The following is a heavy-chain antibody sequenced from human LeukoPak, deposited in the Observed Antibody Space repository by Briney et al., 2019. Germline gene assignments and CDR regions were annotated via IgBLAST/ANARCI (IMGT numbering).Heavy chain of an antibody. V-gene: IGHV4-4*07. CDR3: AREGPGRALGYGMDV. J-gene: IGHJ6*02. CDR2: IYTSGST. CDR1: GGSISSYY. Sequence: SETLSLTCTVSGGSISSYYWSWIRQPAGKGLEWIGRIYTSGSTNYNPSLKSRVTMSVDTSKNQFSLKLSSVTAADTAVYYCAREGPGRALGYGMDVWSQGTTVTVSS. D-gene: IGHD3-10*01.